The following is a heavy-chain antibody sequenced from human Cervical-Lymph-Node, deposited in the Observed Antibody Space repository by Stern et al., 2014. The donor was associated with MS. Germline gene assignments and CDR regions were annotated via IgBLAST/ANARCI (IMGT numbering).Heavy chain of an antibody. CDR1: GFTFSSYG. V-gene: IGHV3-33*01. D-gene: IGHD4-23*01. J-gene: IGHJ1*01. CDR2: IWYDGSKE. Sequence: DQLVESGGGVVQPGRSLRLSCAASGFTFSSYGMHWVRQAPGKGLEGVAVIWYDGSKEYYADSVKGRFTISRDNSKNTLYLLMNSLRAEDTAVYYCARESGNTAEYFHHWGQGTLVTVSS. CDR3: ARESGNTAEYFHH.